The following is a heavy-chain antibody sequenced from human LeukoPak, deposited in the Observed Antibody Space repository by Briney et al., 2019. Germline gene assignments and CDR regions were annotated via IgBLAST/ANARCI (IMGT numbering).Heavy chain of an antibody. D-gene: IGHD2-15*01. CDR1: GFTFSSYA. J-gene: IGHJ4*02. CDR3: ASDRGGGDIVVVLGFDY. CDR2: ISYDGSNK. Sequence: SGGSLRLSCAASGFTFSSYAMHWVRQAPGKGLEWVAVISYDGSNKYYADSVKGRFTISRDNSKNTLYLQMNSLRAEDTAVYYCASDRGGGDIVVVLGFDYWGQGTLVTVSS. V-gene: IGHV3-30-3*01.